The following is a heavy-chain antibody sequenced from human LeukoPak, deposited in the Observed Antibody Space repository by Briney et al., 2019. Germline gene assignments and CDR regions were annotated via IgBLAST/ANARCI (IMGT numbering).Heavy chain of an antibody. CDR1: GYTLTSYY. Sequence: ASVKVSCKTSGYTLTSYYIHWLRQAPGQGFEWLGWSDPNSGATKYEHFQGRVTMTWDTSIDTAYMELTRLTSDDTAVYYCARAKPYDNNGYSPELRYWGQGTLVTVSS. V-gene: IGHV1-2*02. CDR3: ARAKPYDNNGYSPELRY. D-gene: IGHD3-22*01. CDR2: SDPNSGAT. J-gene: IGHJ4*02.